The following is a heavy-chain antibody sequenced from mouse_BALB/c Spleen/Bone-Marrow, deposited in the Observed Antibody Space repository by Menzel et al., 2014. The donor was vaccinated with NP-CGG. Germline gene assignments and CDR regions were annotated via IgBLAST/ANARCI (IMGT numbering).Heavy chain of an antibody. CDR2: SRNKAKYYTT. J-gene: IGHJ3*01. V-gene: IGHV7-1*02. CDR1: GFTFSDFY. Sequence: EVKLMESGGGLVQPGDSLRLSCATSGFTFSDFYMEWVRQPPGKRLERIAASRNKAKYYTTEYSASVKGRFIVSRDTSQSVLYLQMNALRAEDTAIYYCARDVGYGNYFVYWGQGTLVTVSA. D-gene: IGHD2-10*02. CDR3: ARDVGYGNYFVY.